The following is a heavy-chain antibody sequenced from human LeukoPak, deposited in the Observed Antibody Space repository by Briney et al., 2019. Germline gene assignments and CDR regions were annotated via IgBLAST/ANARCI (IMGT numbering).Heavy chain of an antibody. CDR1: GFIFTDHW. D-gene: IGHD3-16*01. Sequence: GGSLRLSCVASGFIFTDHWMSWVRQAPGKGLDWVANIKEDESAKFYADSVRGRFTISRDDAKNSVYLEMNNLRVEDTAVYYCARAVDVADYWGRGTLATVSS. CDR3: ARAVDVADY. CDR2: IKEDESAK. J-gene: IGHJ4*02. V-gene: IGHV3-7*01.